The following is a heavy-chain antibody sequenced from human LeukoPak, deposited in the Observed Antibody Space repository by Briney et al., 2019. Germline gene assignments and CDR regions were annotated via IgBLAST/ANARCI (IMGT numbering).Heavy chain of an antibody. J-gene: IGHJ6*02. D-gene: IGHD3-10*01. CDR3: ARWFGELLEYYYGMVV. CDR1: GGTFSSYA. CDR2: IIPIFGTA. V-gene: IGHV1-69*13. Sequence: ASVKVSCKASGGTFSSYAISWVRQAPGQGLEWMGGIIPIFGTANYAQKFQGRVTITADESTSTAYMELSSLRSEDTAVYYCARWFGELLEYYYGMVVWGQGTTVTVSS.